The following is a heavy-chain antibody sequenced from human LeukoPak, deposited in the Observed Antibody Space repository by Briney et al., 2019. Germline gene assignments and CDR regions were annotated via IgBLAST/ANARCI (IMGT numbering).Heavy chain of an antibody. CDR2: IYYSGST. V-gene: IGHV4-59*08. Sequence: SETLSLTCTVSGGSISSHYWSWIRQPPGKGLEWIGYIYYSGSTNYNPSLKSRVTISVDTSKNQFSLKLSSVTAADTAVYYCARARSGWYDLLGDCYGMDVWGQGTTVTVSS. D-gene: IGHD6-19*01. CDR1: GGSISSHY. J-gene: IGHJ6*02. CDR3: ARARSGWYDLLGDCYGMDV.